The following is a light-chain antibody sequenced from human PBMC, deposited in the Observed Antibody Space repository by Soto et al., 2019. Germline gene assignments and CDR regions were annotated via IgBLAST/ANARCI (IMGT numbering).Light chain of an antibody. Sequence: QSVLTQPASVSGSPGQSITISCTGTSSDIGGYNYVSWYQQHPGKAPKLIIYEVSNRPSGVSNRFSGSKSGNTAPLTISGLQAEDEADYYCSSYASSSTIFAGGTKLTVL. CDR3: SSYASSSTI. V-gene: IGLV2-14*01. J-gene: IGLJ2*01. CDR1: SSDIGGYNY. CDR2: EVS.